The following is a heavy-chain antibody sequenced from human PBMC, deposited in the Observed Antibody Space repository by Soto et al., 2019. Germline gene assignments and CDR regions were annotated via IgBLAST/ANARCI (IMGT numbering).Heavy chain of an antibody. CDR3: VIDGQYRSDGFDI. CDR2: LSRGGGST. D-gene: IGHD5-12*01. Sequence: EAQLLESGGDLGQPGGSLRLSCAASGVTFSSHGMGWVRQAPGKGLEWISGLSRGGGSTYYADSVKGRFTISRDNSKNTQDLIMNSLRVEDTALYYCVIDGQYRSDGFDIWGQGTMVTVSS. CDR1: GVTFSSHG. J-gene: IGHJ3*02. V-gene: IGHV3-23*01.